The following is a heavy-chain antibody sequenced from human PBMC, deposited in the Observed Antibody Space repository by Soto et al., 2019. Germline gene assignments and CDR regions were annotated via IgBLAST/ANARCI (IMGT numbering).Heavy chain of an antibody. J-gene: IGHJ4*02. Sequence: QITFKESGPTLVKPKQPLALTCTFSGFSVTSDGVGVGWIRQPPGKALEWLAVIFWDDDKRYSPSLESRLSIARDTSKDQVFLTMTNMESVDTATYYCALLNDGDYTFWGQGTRVTVFS. CDR2: IFWDDDK. V-gene: IGHV2-5*02. D-gene: IGHD4-17*01. CDR1: GFSVTSDGVG. CDR3: ALLNDGDYTF.